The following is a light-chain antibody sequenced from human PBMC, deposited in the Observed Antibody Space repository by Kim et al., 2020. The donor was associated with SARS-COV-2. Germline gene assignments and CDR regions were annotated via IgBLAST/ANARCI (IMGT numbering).Light chain of an antibody. V-gene: IGKV1-9*01. CDR2: AAS. CDR3: QQLNSYPLT. J-gene: IGKJ4*01. CDR1: QGISSY. Sequence: IQLTQSPSSLSASVGDRVTITCRASQGISSYLAWYQQKPGKAPKLLIYAASTLHSGVPSRFSGSGSETDFTLTISSLQPEDFATYCCQQLNSYPLTFGGGTKLEI.